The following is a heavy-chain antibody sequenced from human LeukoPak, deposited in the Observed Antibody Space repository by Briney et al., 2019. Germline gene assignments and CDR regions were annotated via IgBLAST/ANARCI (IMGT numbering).Heavy chain of an antibody. D-gene: IGHD1-26*01. J-gene: IGHJ4*02. CDR1: GGSISSYY. CDR3: ARLGAMVDY. V-gene: IGHV4-59*08. CDR2: IYYSGST. Sequence: PSETLPLTCTASGGSISSYYWSWIRQPPGKGLEWIGYIYYSGSTNYNPSLKSRVTISVDTSKNQFSLKLSSVTAADTAVYYCARLGAMVDYWGQGTLVTVSS.